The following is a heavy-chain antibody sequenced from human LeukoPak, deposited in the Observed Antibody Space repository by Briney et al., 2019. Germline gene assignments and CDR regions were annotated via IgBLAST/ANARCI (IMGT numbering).Heavy chain of an antibody. CDR3: ASIEMATISADYYYYMDV. Sequence: PTVKLSCKASGDTFSRYAISGVPQAPAQGLEWMGGITPIFGTANYAQKFQGRVTITADTSTRTAYMELSSLRCEHTAVYYCASIEMATISADYYYYMDVWGKGTTFTVSS. CDR2: ITPIFGTA. D-gene: IGHD5-24*01. CDR1: GDTFSRYA. V-gene: IGHV1-69*06. J-gene: IGHJ6*03.